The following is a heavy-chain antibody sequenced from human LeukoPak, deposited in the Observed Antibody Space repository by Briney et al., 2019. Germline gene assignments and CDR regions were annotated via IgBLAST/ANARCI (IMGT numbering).Heavy chain of an antibody. CDR3: ARQRVTTVSRNYYYYAMDV. D-gene: IGHD4-17*01. CDR1: GYSFTSYW. V-gene: IGHV5-51*01. J-gene: IGHJ6*02. CDR2: IYPGYSDS. Sequence: GVSLQISCQGSGYSFTSYWIGCVRQMPGKGLEWMGIIYPGYSDSRYSPSFQAQVTISADKSINTAYLQWSSLKASDTAMYYCARQRVTTVSRNYYYYAMDVWGQGTMVTVSS.